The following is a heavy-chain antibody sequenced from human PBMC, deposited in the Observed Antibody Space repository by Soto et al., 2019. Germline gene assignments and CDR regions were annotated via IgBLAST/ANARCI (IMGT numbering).Heavy chain of an antibody. CDR3: ARDRDWKLDY. Sequence: QVQLVQSGAEVKKPGASVKVSCKASGYTFSSYGFSWMRQAPGQGLEWMGWIYIDDTKYAQNFQGRVTMTTDTSTSTVYMELRSLRSDDTAVYYCARDRDWKLDYWGQGTLVTVSS. D-gene: IGHD1-1*01. J-gene: IGHJ4*02. CDR2: IYIDDT. V-gene: IGHV1-18*01. CDR1: GYTFSSYG.